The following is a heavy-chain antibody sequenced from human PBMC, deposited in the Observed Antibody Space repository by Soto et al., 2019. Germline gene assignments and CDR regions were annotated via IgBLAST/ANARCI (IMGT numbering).Heavy chain of an antibody. D-gene: IGHD2-15*01. CDR3: VRDRISS. CDR2: IKQDGSEK. CDR1: GFTFETSW. J-gene: IGHJ4*02. V-gene: IGHV3-7*01. Sequence: GGSLRLSCAASGFTFETSWLTWVRQAPGKGLEWVANIKQDGSEKYYVDSVKGRFTISRDNAKNSLYLQMNSLRVEDTAVYFCVRDRISSWGQGTRGTVSS.